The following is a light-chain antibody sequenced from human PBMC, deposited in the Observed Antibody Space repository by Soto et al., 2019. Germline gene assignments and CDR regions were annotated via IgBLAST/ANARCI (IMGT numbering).Light chain of an antibody. J-gene: IGKJ1*01. Sequence: EIVLTQSPGNLSLSPGERATLSCRASQSINHKYLAWFQQEPGQTPRLLIHSVSIRATGIPDRFSGSGSGTDFTLTISRLEPEDFAVYYCQLYSGSPWTFGRGTKVEIK. CDR3: QLYSGSPWT. V-gene: IGKV3-20*01. CDR2: SVS. CDR1: QSINHKY.